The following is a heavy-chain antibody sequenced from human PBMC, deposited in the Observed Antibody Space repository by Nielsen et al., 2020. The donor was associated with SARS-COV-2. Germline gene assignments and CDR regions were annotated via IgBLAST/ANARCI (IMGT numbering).Heavy chain of an antibody. Sequence: GESLKISCAASGFTFSNAWMSWVRQAPGKGLEWVGRIKSKTDGGTTDYAAPVKGRFTISRDDSKNTLYLQMNSLKTEDTAVYYCTTGGFGFWSGYPSDYWGQGTLVTVSS. CDR1: GFTFSNAW. CDR2: IKSKTDGGTT. D-gene: IGHD3-3*01. V-gene: IGHV3-15*01. J-gene: IGHJ4*02. CDR3: TTGGFGFWSGYPSDY.